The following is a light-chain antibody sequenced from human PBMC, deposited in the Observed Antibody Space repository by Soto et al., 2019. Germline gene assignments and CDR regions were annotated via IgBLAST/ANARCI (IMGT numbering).Light chain of an antibody. CDR1: QSVSSN. CDR2: GAS. CDR3: QQRAGSST. J-gene: IGKJ5*01. V-gene: IGKV3-11*01. Sequence: EIVLTQSPGTLSLSPGERATLSCRASQSVSSNLAWYQQTPGQAPRLLIYGASTRATGIPARFSGSGSGTDFTLTLSSLEPEDFAVYYCQQRAGSSTFGQGTRLEIK.